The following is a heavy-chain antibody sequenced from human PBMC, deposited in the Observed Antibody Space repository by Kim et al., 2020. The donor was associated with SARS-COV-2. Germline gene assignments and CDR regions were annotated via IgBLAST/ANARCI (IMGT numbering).Heavy chain of an antibody. V-gene: IGHV3-30*04. CDR3: ARDLRKYSSGWYEGAFDI. CDR1: GFTFSSYA. Sequence: GGSLRLSCAASGFTFSSYAMHWVRQAPGKGLEWVAVISYDGSNKYYADSVKGRFTISRDNSKNTLYLQMNSLRAEDTAVYYCARDLRKYSSGWYEGAFDIWGQGTMVTVSS. D-gene: IGHD6-19*01. J-gene: IGHJ3*02. CDR2: ISYDGSNK.